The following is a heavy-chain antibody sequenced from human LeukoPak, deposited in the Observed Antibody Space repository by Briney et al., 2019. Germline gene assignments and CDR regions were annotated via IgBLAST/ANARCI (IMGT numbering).Heavy chain of an antibody. CDR2: ILSDGSKE. D-gene: IGHD6-19*01. CDR3: ARADGSGWNEADY. V-gene: IGHV3-33*01. Sequence: GGSLRLSCAASGFTFSSYGMHWVRQAPGKGLEWVAVILSDGSKEFYTDSVKGRFTISRDNSKNTLYLQMNSLRAEDTALYHCARADGSGWNEADYWGQGTLVTVSS. J-gene: IGHJ4*02. CDR1: GFTFSSYG.